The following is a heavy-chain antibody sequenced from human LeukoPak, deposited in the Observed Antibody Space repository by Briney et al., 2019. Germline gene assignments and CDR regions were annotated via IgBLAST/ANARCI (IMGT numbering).Heavy chain of an antibody. CDR1: GGSISSGGYY. CDR3: AREGLGYCSSTSCESVGFDY. D-gene: IGHD2-2*01. J-gene: IGHJ4*02. Sequence: SQTLSLTCTVSGGSISSGGYYWSWIRQHPGKGLEWIGYIYYSGSTYYNPSLKSRVTISVDTSKNQFSLKLSSVTAADTAVYYYAREGLGYCSSTSCESVGFDYWGQGTLVTVSS. V-gene: IGHV4-31*03. CDR2: IYYSGST.